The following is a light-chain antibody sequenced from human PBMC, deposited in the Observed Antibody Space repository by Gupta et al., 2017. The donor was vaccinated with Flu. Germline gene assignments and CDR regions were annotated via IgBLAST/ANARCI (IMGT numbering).Light chain of an antibody. Sequence: DIQMTQSPSSLSASVGDRVTITCRTSQSLSGYMNWYQQKPGNAPKLLIYGTSSLPSGVPSRFSGSGSGTDFTLTISSLQPDDFATYYCQQRYTDPLGVTFGHGTKVDIK. CDR3: QQRYTDPLGVT. J-gene: IGKJ3*01. CDR2: GTS. V-gene: IGKV1-39*01. CDR1: QSLSGY.